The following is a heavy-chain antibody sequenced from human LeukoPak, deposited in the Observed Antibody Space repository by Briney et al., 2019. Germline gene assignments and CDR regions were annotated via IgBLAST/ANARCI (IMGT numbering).Heavy chain of an antibody. CDR3: ASRLMGYSYGPGDY. Sequence: GGSLRLSCVASGFTFSSYEMTWVRQAPGKGLERVSYISVSGSTIHYADSVKGRFTISSDNAKNSLYLQMNSLRAEDTAVYYCASRLMGYSYGPGDYWGQGTLVTVSS. CDR2: ISVSGSTI. V-gene: IGHV3-48*03. J-gene: IGHJ4*02. CDR1: GFTFSSYE. D-gene: IGHD5-18*01.